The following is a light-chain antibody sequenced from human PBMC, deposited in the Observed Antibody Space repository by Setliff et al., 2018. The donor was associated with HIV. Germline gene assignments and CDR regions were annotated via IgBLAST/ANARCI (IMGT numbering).Light chain of an antibody. CDR2: AVT. Sequence: QSALTQPASLSGSTGQSITISCTGTTSDIGGYNFVSWYQQHPGKAPKLLIYAVTKRPSGVSARFSASKSGNTASLTISGLQDEDEADYYCNSYTSRSTFIFGGGTK. J-gene: IGLJ2*01. CDR3: NSYTSRSTFI. CDR1: TSDIGGYNF. V-gene: IGLV2-14*03.